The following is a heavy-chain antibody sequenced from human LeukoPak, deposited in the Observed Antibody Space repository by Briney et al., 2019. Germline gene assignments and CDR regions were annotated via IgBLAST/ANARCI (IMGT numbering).Heavy chain of an antibody. D-gene: IGHD3-10*01. CDR1: GYTFTGYY. CDR3: ARGLGQRITMVRGVYGMDV. V-gene: IGHV1-2*02. J-gene: IGHJ6*02. Sequence: ASVKVSCKASGYTFTGYYMHWVRQAPGQGLEWMGWINPNSGGTNYVQKFQGRVTMTRDTSISTAYMELSRLRSDDTAVYYCARGLGQRITMVRGVYGMDVWGQGTTVTVSS. CDR2: INPNSGGT.